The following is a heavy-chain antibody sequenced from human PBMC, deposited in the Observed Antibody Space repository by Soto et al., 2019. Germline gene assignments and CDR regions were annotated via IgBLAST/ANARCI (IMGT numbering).Heavy chain of an antibody. CDR1: CYSISSGYH. CDR2: VHYSGNT. Sequence: AETLSLTCTVSCYSISSGYHWAWIRQPPGKGLEWLGSVHYSGNTYYNPSLKSRLTISVDKSKNQFSLNLSSVTAADTAVYYCARQDRVVAEGRWFDPWGQGTLVTVSS. V-gene: IGHV4-38-2*02. D-gene: IGHD2-15*01. J-gene: IGHJ5*02. CDR3: ARQDRVVAEGRWFDP.